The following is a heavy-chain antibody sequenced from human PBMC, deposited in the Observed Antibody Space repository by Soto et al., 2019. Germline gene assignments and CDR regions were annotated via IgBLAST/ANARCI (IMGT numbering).Heavy chain of an antibody. J-gene: IGHJ5*02. D-gene: IGHD2-21*02. CDR3: VRDLTVGGFFDP. V-gene: IGHV4-59*01. CDR2: VYYSWIT. Sequence: SETLSLTCTVSGVSFTSYYWTWIRQPPGKGPDWIGYVYYSWITNYNPSLKSRVTMSVDTSKNQFSLKLTSVTAADTAVYYCVRDLTVGGFFDPWGQGTLVTVSS. CDR1: GVSFTSYY.